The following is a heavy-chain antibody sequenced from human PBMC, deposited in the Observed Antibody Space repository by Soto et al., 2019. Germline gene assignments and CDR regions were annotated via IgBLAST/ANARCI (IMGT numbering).Heavy chain of an antibody. CDR1: GGSISGDYC. D-gene: IGHD4-17*01. V-gene: IGHV4-30-4*01. CDR3: ARDSTPHYGGNSRGWFDP. J-gene: IGHJ5*02. CDR2: IYYSGTT. Sequence: QVQLQESGPGLVKPSQTLSLTCTVSGGSISGDYCWSWIRQSPGKGLEWIGYIYYSGTTHYNPSLKSRVTISVDTSKNQFSLRLSSVTAADTAVYYCARDSTPHYGGNSRGWFDPWGQGTLVTVSS.